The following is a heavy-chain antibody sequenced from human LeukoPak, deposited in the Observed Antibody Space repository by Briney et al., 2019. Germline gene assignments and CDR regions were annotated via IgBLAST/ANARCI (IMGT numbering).Heavy chain of an antibody. Sequence: PSETLSLTCTVSGGSISSGSYYWSWIRQPAGKGLEWIGRIYTSGSTNYNPSLKSRVTISVDTSKNQFSLKLSSVTAADTAVYYCARARGRNDYRPLEYWGQGTLVTVSS. V-gene: IGHV4-61*02. CDR1: GGSISSGSYY. D-gene: IGHD1-1*01. CDR3: ARARGRNDYRPLEY. J-gene: IGHJ4*02. CDR2: IYTSGST.